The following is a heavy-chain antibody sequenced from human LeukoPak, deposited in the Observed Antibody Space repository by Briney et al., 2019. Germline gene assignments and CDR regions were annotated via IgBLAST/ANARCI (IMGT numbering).Heavy chain of an antibody. Sequence: GASVKVSCKASGYTFTGYYMHWVRQAPGQGLEWMGWINPNSGGTNYAQKFQGRVTMTRDTSISTAYMELSRLRSDDTAVYYCAREGGQLVGVLYGMDVWGQGTTVTVSS. V-gene: IGHV1-2*02. CDR1: GYTFTGYY. CDR2: INPNSGGT. J-gene: IGHJ6*02. D-gene: IGHD6-6*01. CDR3: AREGGQLVGVLYGMDV.